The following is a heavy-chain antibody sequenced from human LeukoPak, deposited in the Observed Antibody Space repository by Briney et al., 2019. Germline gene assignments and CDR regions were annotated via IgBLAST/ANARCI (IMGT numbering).Heavy chain of an antibody. D-gene: IGHD3-22*01. CDR1: GGPISSYY. CDR2: IYYSGSTY. V-gene: IGHV4-59*08. Sequence: SETLSLTCTVSGGPISSYYWSWLRQPPGKGLEWIGYIYYSGSTYYYNPSLKSRVTMSVDTSKHQFSLKLSSVTAADTAVYYCARQYYYDGSGPFQHWGQGTLVTVSS. CDR3: ARQYYYDGSGPFQH. J-gene: IGHJ1*01.